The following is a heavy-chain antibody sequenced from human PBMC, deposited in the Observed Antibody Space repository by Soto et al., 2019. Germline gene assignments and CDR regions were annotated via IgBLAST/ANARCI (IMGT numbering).Heavy chain of an antibody. CDR3: ARDRVHRQLVPSGWFDP. V-gene: IGHV4-34*01. Sequence: SETLSLTCAVYVGSFSGYYWSWIRQPPGKGLEWIGEINHSGSTNYNPSLKSRVTITADESTSTAYMELSSLRSEDTAVYYCARDRVHRQLVPSGWFDPWGQGTLVTVSS. D-gene: IGHD6-6*01. J-gene: IGHJ5*02. CDR1: VGSFSGYY. CDR2: INHSGST.